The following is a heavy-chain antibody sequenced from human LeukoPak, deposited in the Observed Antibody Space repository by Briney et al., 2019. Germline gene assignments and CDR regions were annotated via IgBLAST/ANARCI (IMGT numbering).Heavy chain of an antibody. CDR1: GGSISSYY. V-gene: IGHV4-4*07. CDR3: ARDRYYGSGSYYNVEEEWWNWFDP. J-gene: IGHJ5*02. Sequence: SETLSLTCTVSGGSISSYYWSWIRQPAGKGLEWIGRIYTSGSTNYNPSLKSRVTMSVDTSKNQFSLKLSSVTAADTAVYYCARDRYYGSGSYYNVEEEWWNWFDPWGQGTLVTVSS. D-gene: IGHD3-10*01. CDR2: IYTSGST.